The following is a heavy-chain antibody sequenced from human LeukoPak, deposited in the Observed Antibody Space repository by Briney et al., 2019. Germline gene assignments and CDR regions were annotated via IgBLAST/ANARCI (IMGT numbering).Heavy chain of an antibody. CDR3: ARAGKEHIVVPAAYYYYYMDV. J-gene: IGHJ6*03. Sequence: GGSLRLSCAASGFTFSSYGMHWVRQAPGKGLEWVANIKQDGSEKYYVDSVKGRFTISRDNAKNSLYLQMNSLRAEDTAVYYCARAGKEHIVVPAAYYYYYMDVWGKGTTVTVSS. V-gene: IGHV3-7*01. CDR2: IKQDGSEK. CDR1: GFTFSSYG. D-gene: IGHD2-2*01.